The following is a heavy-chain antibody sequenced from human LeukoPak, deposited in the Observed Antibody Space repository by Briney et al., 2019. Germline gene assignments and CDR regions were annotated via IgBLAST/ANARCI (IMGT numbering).Heavy chain of an antibody. Sequence: GGSLRLSCAASGFTFSSYAMSWVRQAPGKGLEWVSAISGSGGSTYYADPVKGRFTISRDNSKNTLYLQMNSLKTEDTAVYYCTTLYGDSPPRLGWGQGTLVTVSS. J-gene: IGHJ4*02. D-gene: IGHD4-17*01. V-gene: IGHV3-23*01. CDR1: GFTFSSYA. CDR3: TTLYGDSPPRLG. CDR2: ISGSGGST.